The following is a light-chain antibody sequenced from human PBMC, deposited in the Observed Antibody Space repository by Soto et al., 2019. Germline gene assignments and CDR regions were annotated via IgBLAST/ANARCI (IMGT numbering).Light chain of an antibody. CDR3: QQYGSSPLT. CDR1: QSVSSSY. CDR2: DAS. Sequence: EIVMTQSPATLSVSPGERATLSCRASQSVSSSYLAWYQQKPGLAPRLLIYDASSRATGIPDRFSGSGSGTDFTLTISRLEPEDFAVYYCQQYGSSPLTFGQGTRLEIK. V-gene: IGKV3D-20*01. J-gene: IGKJ5*01.